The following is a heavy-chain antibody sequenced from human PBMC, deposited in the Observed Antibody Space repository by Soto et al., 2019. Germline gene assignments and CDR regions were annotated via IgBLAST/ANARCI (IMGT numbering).Heavy chain of an antibody. CDR2: INPNSGGT. V-gene: IGHV1-2*02. Sequence: QVQLVQSGAEVKKPGASVKVSRKASGYTFTGYYMHWVRQAPGQGLEWMGWINPNSGGTNYAQKFQGRVTMTRDTSISTAYMELSRLRSDDTAVYYCARLGYSSGWYGGLGYYYGMDVWGQGTTVTVSS. D-gene: IGHD6-19*01. J-gene: IGHJ6*02. CDR1: GYTFTGYY. CDR3: ARLGYSSGWYGGLGYYYGMDV.